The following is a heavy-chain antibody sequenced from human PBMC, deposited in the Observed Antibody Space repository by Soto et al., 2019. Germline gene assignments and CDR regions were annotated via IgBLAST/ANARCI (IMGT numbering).Heavy chain of an antibody. CDR3: ATAEVTTGYYYGMDV. CDR2: FDPEDGET. J-gene: IGHJ6*02. CDR1: GGTFSSYA. Sequence: ASVKVSCKASGGTFSSYAISWVRQAPGKGLEWMGGFDPEDGETIYAQKFQGRVTMTEDTSTDTAYMELSSLRSEDTAVYYCATAEVTTGYYYGMDVWGQGTTVTVS. V-gene: IGHV1-24*01. D-gene: IGHD4-17*01.